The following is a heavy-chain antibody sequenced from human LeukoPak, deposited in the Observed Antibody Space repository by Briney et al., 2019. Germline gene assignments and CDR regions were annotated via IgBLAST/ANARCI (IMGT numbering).Heavy chain of an antibody. V-gene: IGHV3-30*02. Sequence: GGSLRLSCAASGFTFSSYGMHWVRQAPGKGLEWVAFIRYDGSNKYYADSVKGRFTISRDNSKNTLYLQMNSLRAEDTAVYYRAKTNYDHYYYYMDVWGKGTTVTVSS. D-gene: IGHD4/OR15-4a*01. CDR2: IRYDGSNK. CDR3: AKTNYDHYYYYMDV. CDR1: GFTFSSYG. J-gene: IGHJ6*03.